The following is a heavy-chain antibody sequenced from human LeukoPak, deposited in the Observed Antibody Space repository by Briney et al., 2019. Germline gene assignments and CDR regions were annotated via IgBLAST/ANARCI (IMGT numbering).Heavy chain of an antibody. J-gene: IGHJ4*02. CDR1: GGTFSSYA. D-gene: IGHD5-18*01. CDR3: ARSDVDTAMVTTFDY. CDR2: IIPIFGTA. V-gene: IGHV1-69*13. Sequence: SVRVSCKASGGTFSSYAISWVRQAPGQGLEWMGGIIPIFGTANYAQKFQGRVTITADESTSTAYMELSSLRSEDKAVYYCARSDVDTAMVTTFDYWGQGTLVTVSS.